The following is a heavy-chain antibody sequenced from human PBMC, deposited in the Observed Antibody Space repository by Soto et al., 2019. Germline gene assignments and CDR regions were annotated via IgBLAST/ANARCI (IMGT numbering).Heavy chain of an antibody. V-gene: IGHV4-38-2*01. CDR3: ASGMTTVRYYYYYYGMDV. CDR1: GYSISSGYY. Sequence: PSETLSLTCAVSGYSISSGYYWGWIRQPPGQGLEWIGSIYHSGSTYYNPSLKSRVTISVDTSKNQFSLKLSSVTAADTAVYYCASGMTTVRYYYYYYGMDVWGQGTTVTVSS. J-gene: IGHJ6*02. CDR2: IYHSGST. D-gene: IGHD4-17*01.